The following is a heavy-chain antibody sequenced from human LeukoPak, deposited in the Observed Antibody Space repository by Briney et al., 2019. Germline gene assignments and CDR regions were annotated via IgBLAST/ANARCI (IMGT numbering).Heavy chain of an antibody. V-gene: IGHV3-21*01. J-gene: IGHJ4*02. CDR3: ARGRFRSYFSFDY. Sequence: GGSLRLSCAASEFTFSSYSMNWVRQAPGKGLEWVSSISSSSSYIYYADSVKGRFTISRDNAKNSLYLQMNSLRAEDTAVYYCARGRFRSYFSFDYWGQGTLVTVSS. CDR1: EFTFSSYS. D-gene: IGHD1-26*01. CDR2: ISSSSSYI.